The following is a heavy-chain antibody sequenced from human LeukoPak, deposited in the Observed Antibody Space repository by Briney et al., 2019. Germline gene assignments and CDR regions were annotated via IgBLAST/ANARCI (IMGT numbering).Heavy chain of an antibody. Sequence: SKTLSLTCTASGGSISNYYWSWIRQPAGRGLEWIGRVYRSGSTNYNPSLKSRVTMSVDTSKNQLSLKLSSVTAADTAVYYCARVYMTGFYYPFDIWGQRTMVTVSS. V-gene: IGHV4-4*07. CDR3: ARVYMTGFYYPFDI. CDR2: VYRSGST. D-gene: IGHD3-9*01. CDR1: GGSISNYY. J-gene: IGHJ3*02.